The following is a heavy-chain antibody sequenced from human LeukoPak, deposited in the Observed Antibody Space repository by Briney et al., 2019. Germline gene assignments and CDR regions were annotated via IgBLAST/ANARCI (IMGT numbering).Heavy chain of an antibody. Sequence: GGSLRLSCAASGFIFSSHGMHWVRQAPGKGLEWVAVIWYDGSNKYYADSVKGRFTISKDNSQNTLYLQMNSPRAEDTAVYYCAKDSGRFLEPDTWGQGTLVTVSS. J-gene: IGHJ5*02. CDR1: GFIFSSHG. D-gene: IGHD3-3*01. CDR3: AKDSGRFLEPDT. V-gene: IGHV3-33*06. CDR2: IWYDGSNK.